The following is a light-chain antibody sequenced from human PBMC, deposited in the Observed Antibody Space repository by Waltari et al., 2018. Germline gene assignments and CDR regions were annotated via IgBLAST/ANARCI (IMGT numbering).Light chain of an antibody. CDR2: DVS. CDR1: SSDVGGYNY. CDR3: SSYTSSSTLWV. J-gene: IGLJ3*02. Sequence: QSALTQPASVSGSPGQSITISCTGTSSDVGGYNYVSWYQQHPGKAPKLMIYDVSNRPSGVCNRFSCSKSGNTASLTISGLQAEDEADYYCSSYTSSSTLWVFGGGTKLTVL. V-gene: IGLV2-14*03.